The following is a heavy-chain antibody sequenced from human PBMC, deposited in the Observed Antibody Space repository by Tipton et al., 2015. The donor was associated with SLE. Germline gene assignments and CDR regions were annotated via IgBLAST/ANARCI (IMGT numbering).Heavy chain of an antibody. D-gene: IGHD7-27*01. CDR2: IYYSGST. J-gene: IGHJ3*02. CDR1: GGSISSYY. CDR3: ARHISPLGAFDI. V-gene: IGHV4-59*08. Sequence: LRLSCTVSGGSISSYYWSWIRQPPGKGLDWIGYIYYSGSTNYNPSLKSRVTISVDTSKNQFSLKLSSVTAADTAVYYCARHISPLGAFDIWGQGTMVTVSS.